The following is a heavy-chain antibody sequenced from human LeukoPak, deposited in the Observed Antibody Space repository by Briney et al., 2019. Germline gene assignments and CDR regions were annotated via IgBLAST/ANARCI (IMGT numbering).Heavy chain of an antibody. CDR2: IYSGGDT. CDR1: GFNVSTNY. V-gene: IGHV3-53*01. D-gene: IGHD6-6*01. J-gene: IGHJ4*02. Sequence: PGGSLRLSCAASGFNVSTNYTSWVRQAPGKGLEWVSVIYSGGDTYYADSVKGRFTISRDNSKNLMYLQMNSLRADDTAVYYCAAGGAARSAGHWGQGTLVTVSS. CDR3: AAGGAARSAGH.